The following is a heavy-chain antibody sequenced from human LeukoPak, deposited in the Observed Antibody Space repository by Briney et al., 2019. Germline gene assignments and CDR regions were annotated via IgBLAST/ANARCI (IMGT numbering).Heavy chain of an antibody. J-gene: IGHJ3*02. CDR2: ISSSGTYV. Sequence: GGSLRLSCAVSGXTFSSYSMNWVRQAPGKGLEWVSSISSSGTYVYYADSVKGRFTISRDNAKNSLSLQMNSLRADDAAVYYCARASSKQLAGYLPDGFDIWGQGTMVTVSS. D-gene: IGHD3-9*01. CDR3: ARASSKQLAGYLPDGFDI. CDR1: GXTFSSYS. V-gene: IGHV3-21*01.